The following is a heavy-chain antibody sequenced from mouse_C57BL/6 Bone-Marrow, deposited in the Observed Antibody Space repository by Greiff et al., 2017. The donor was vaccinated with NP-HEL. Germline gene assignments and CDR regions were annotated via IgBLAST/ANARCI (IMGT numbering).Heavy chain of an antibody. Sequence: QVQLKQSGPELVKPGASVKISCKASGYTFTDYYINWEKQRPGQGLEWIGWIFPGSGSTYYNEKFKGKATLTVDKSSSTAYMLLSSLTSEDSAVYFCAREEPLTGLFDYWGQGTTLTVSS. CDR3: AREEPLTGLFDY. D-gene: IGHD4-1*01. CDR2: IFPGSGST. V-gene: IGHV1-75*01. J-gene: IGHJ2*01. CDR1: GYTFTDYY.